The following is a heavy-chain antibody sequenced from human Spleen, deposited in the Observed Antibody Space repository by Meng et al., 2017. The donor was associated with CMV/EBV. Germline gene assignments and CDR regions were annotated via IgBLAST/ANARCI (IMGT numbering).Heavy chain of an antibody. CDR1: GFTFSSYW. D-gene: IGHD4-17*01. CDR3: ARDVQALDLDYGDYPPLSYFDY. V-gene: IGHV3-7*01. CDR2: IMQDESEK. Sequence: GESLKISCAASGFTFSSYWMSWVRQAPGKGLEWVANIMQDESEKYYVDSVKGRFTISRDNAKNSLYLQMNSLRAEDTAVYYCARDVQALDLDYGDYPPLSYFDYWGQGTLVTVSS. J-gene: IGHJ4*02.